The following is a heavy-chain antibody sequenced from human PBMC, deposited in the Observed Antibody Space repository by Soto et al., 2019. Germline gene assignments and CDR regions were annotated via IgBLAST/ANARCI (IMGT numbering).Heavy chain of an antibody. CDR2: INPYNGHT. J-gene: IGHJ4*02. Sequence: GASVKVSCKASGYTFTSYGISWVRQAPGQGLEWMGWINPYNGHTRYSQKFQGRVTITRDTSASAAYMELSSLRSDDTAVYYCATDPHYYDTTGYCLDNWGQGTLVTVSS. CDR3: ATDPHYYDTTGYCLDN. D-gene: IGHD3-22*01. CDR1: GYTFTSYG. V-gene: IGHV1-18*01.